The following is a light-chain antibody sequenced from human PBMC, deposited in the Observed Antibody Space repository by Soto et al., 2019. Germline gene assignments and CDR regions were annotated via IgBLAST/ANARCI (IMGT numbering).Light chain of an antibody. CDR3: CSYAGSSTPWV. Sequence: QSVLTQPASVSGSPGQSITISCTGTSSDVGSYNLVSWYQQHPGKAPKLMIYEGSKRPSGVSNRFSGSKSGNTASLTISGLQDEDEADYYCCSYAGSSTPWVFGGGTKLTVL. CDR1: SSDVGSYNL. J-gene: IGLJ3*02. V-gene: IGLV2-23*01. CDR2: EGS.